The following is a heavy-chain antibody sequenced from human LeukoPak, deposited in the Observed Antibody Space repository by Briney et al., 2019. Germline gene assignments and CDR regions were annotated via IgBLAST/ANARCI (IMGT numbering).Heavy chain of an antibody. CDR3: ARVYSYGSGSLPWCAP. V-gene: IGHV4-59*01. CDR1: GCSIRSYY. D-gene: IGHD3-10*01. J-gene: IGHJ5*02. Sequence: SETLSLTCTVSGCSIRSYYWECIRQPPGKGLEWLGYIFYSGSTNYNPSLKSRVTISVDTSKNQFSLKLTSVAAADTAVYYCARVYSYGSGSLPWCAPWGQGTLVTVSS. CDR2: IFYSGST.